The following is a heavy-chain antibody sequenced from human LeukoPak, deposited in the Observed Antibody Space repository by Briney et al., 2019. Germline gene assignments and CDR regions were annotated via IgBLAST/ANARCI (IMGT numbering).Heavy chain of an antibody. CDR3: ARIVWVPAAILDY. Sequence: PSETLSLTCAVYGGSFSGYCWSWIRQPPGKGLEWIGEINHSGSTNYNPSLKSRVTISVDTSKNQFSLKLSSVTAADTAVYYCARIVWVPAAILDYWGQGTLVTVSS. J-gene: IGHJ4*02. V-gene: IGHV4-34*01. CDR1: GGSFSGYC. CDR2: INHSGST. D-gene: IGHD2-2*01.